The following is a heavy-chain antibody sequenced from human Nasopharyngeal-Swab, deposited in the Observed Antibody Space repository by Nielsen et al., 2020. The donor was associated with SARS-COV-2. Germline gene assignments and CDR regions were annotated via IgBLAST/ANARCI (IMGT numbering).Heavy chain of an antibody. CDR1: GYTFTSYA. Sequence: ASVKVSCKASGYTFTSYAMNWVRQAPGQGLEWMGWINTNTGNPTYAQGFTGRFVFSLDTSVSTAYLQISSLKAEDTAVYYCARGPSPYSSSWYDWFDPWGQGTLVTASS. CDR3: ARGPSPYSSSWYDWFDP. J-gene: IGHJ5*02. CDR2: INTNTGNP. V-gene: IGHV7-4-1*02. D-gene: IGHD6-13*01.